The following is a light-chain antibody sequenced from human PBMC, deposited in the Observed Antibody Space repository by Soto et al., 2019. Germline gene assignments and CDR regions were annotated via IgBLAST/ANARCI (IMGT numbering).Light chain of an antibody. Sequence: EIVLTQSPGTLSLSPGERATLSCRAAQTISSTYLAWYQQKGGQAPKLLIYGTSTRATGIPDRFSGSGSGTDFSLTVSRLEPEDVAVYCCQQYRSPALTFCGGTKGEI. CDR2: GTS. V-gene: IGKV3-20*01. CDR1: QTISSTY. J-gene: IGKJ4*01. CDR3: QQYRSPALT.